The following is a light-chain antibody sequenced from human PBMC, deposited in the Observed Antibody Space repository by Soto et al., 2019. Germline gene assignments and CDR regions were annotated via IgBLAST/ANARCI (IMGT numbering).Light chain of an antibody. CDR3: CSYAGSYSYV. Sequence: QSALTQPRSVSGSPGQSVSISCTGARSDVGGYDYVSWYQQHPDKAPKVIIYDVIKRPSGVPDRFSGSKSGNTASLTSSGLQSDDEADYYCCSYAGSYSYVFGPGTKLTVL. V-gene: IGLV2-11*01. CDR1: RSDVGGYDY. J-gene: IGLJ1*01. CDR2: DVI.